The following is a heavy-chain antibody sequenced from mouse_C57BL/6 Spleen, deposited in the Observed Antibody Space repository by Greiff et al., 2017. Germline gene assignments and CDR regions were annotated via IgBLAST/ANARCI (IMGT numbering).Heavy chain of an antibody. J-gene: IGHJ1*03. D-gene: IGHD3-3*01. Sequence: EVKVEESGEGLVKPGGSLKLSCAASGFTFSSYAMSWVRQTPEKRLEWVAYISSGGDYIYYADTVKGRFTISRDNARNTLYLQMSSLKSEDTAMYYCTRRTGTGYFDVWGTGTTVTVSS. V-gene: IGHV5-9-1*02. CDR2: ISSGGDYI. CDR1: GFTFSSYA. CDR3: TRRTGTGYFDV.